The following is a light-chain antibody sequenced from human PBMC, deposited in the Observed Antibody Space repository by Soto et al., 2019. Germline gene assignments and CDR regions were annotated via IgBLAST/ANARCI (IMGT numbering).Light chain of an antibody. Sequence: DIQMTQSPSSLSASVGDRVTITCQASQDISNYLNWYRQKPGKAPKLLIYGASNLETGVPSRFSGSEAGTDFTFAISSLQPEDSATYYCQQYDNLPITFGGGTKVEIK. J-gene: IGKJ4*01. CDR1: QDISNY. CDR2: GAS. V-gene: IGKV1-33*01. CDR3: QQYDNLPIT.